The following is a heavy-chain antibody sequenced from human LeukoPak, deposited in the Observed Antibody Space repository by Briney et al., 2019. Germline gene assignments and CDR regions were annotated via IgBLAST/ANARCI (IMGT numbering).Heavy chain of an antibody. V-gene: IGHV4-31*03. D-gene: IGHD3-22*01. CDR3: ARVSYDSSSYSTFDY. Sequence: SETLSLTCTVSRGSISSGGYYWSWVRQHPGKGLEWVGDIYYSGSTYYNPSLKSRVTISVDTSKNQFSLKLSSVTAADTAVYYCARVSYDSSSYSTFDYWGQGTLVTVSS. CDR1: RGSISSGGYY. CDR2: IYYSGST. J-gene: IGHJ4*02.